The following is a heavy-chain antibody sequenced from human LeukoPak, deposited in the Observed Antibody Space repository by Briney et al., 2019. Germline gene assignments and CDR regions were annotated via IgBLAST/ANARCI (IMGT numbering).Heavy chain of an antibody. CDR2: INHSGST. CDR3: ARERGIAAAVDRYYYGMDV. J-gene: IGHJ6*02. D-gene: IGHD6-13*01. CDR1: GGSFSGYY. Sequence: SETLSLTCAVYGGSFSGYYWSWIRQPPGKGLEWIGEINHSGSTNYNPSLKSRVTISVDTSKNQFSLKLSSVTAADTAVYYCARERGIAAAVDRYYYGMDVWGQGTTVTVSS. V-gene: IGHV4-34*01.